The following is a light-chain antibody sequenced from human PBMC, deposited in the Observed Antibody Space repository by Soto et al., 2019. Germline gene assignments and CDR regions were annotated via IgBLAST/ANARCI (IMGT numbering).Light chain of an antibody. Sequence: DIQMTQSPSTLSASVGDRVTITCRASQSISSWLAWYQQKPGKAPKLLIYKASNLESGVPSRFSVSGSSTHFTLTISSLQPDDFPTYYFQQYNSYPLTFGGRTKVQIK. V-gene: IGKV1-5*03. CDR1: QSISSW. J-gene: IGKJ4*01. CDR3: QQYNSYPLT. CDR2: KAS.